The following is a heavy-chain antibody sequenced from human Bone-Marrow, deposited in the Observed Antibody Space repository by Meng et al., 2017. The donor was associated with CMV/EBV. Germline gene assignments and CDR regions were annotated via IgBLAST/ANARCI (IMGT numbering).Heavy chain of an antibody. D-gene: IGHD4-11*01. CDR2: IYYGGST. Sequence: SETLSLTCTVSGGSISTSGYYWGWIRQPPGKGLEWIGSIYYGGSTYYSPSLKNRVTISLDTSKSQFSLNLNSVTAADTAIYYCASITTSYTRVDYWGQGTLVTVSS. CDR1: GGSISTSGYY. CDR3: ASITTSYTRVDY. J-gene: IGHJ4*02. V-gene: IGHV4-39*07.